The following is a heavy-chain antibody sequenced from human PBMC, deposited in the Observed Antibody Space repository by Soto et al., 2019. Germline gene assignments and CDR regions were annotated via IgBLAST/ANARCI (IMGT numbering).Heavy chain of an antibody. CDR1: GGSISSGGYS. CDR2: IYHSGST. CDR3: ARVRAAVTTYKGYWFDP. J-gene: IGHJ5*02. V-gene: IGHV4-30-2*01. D-gene: IGHD4-17*01. Sequence: LSLTCAVSGGSISSGGYSWSWIRQPPGRGLEWIGYIYHSGSTYYNPSLKSRVTISVDRSKNQFSLKLSSVTAADTAVYYCARVRAAVTTYKGYWFDPWGQGTLVTVSS.